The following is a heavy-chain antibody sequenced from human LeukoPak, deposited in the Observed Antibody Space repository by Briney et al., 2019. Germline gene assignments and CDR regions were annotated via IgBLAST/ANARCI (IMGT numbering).Heavy chain of an antibody. J-gene: IGHJ4*02. CDR1: EDSINDYY. D-gene: IGHD3-22*01. Sequence: SETLSLTCTVSEDSINDYYWSWIRQPPGKGLEWIGYIYYSGSANYNPSLRSRVTMSVDTSKNQFSLKLSSVTAADTAVYYCGRDRRATYYYDSSGYYSDFWGQGTLVTVSS. V-gene: IGHV4-59*12. CDR3: GRDRRATYYYDSSGYYSDF. CDR2: IYYSGSA.